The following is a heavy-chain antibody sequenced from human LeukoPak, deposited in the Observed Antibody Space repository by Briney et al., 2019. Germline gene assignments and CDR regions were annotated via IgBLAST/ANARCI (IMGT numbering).Heavy chain of an antibody. Sequence: GGSLRLSCAASGFTFSNYGMHWVRQAPGKGLEWVTMISYDGSNKYYADSVKGRFTISRDNSKNTLYLQMNSLRAEDTAVYYCATDSAPDFWGQGTLVTVSS. CDR3: ATDSAPDF. CDR2: ISYDGSNK. J-gene: IGHJ4*02. CDR1: GFTFSNYG. V-gene: IGHV3-30*03.